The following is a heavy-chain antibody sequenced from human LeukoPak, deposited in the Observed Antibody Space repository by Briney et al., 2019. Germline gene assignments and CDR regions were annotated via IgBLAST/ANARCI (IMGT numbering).Heavy chain of an antibody. CDR2: IYHSGST. CDR1: GYSISSGYY. D-gene: IGHD6-13*01. Sequence: SETLSLTCTVSGYSISSGYYWGWIRQPPGKGLEWIGSIYHSGSTYYNPSFKSRVTISVDTSKNQFSLKLSSVTAADTAVYYCARGRGSSWYGNIWFDPWGQGTLVTVSS. V-gene: IGHV4-38-2*02. J-gene: IGHJ5*02. CDR3: ARGRGSSWYGNIWFDP.